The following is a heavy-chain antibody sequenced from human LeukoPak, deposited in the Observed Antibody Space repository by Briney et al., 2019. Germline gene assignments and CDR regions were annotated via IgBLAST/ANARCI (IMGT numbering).Heavy chain of an antibody. CDR3: ARSTSYHFDS. J-gene: IGHJ4*02. Sequence: PGRSLRLSCAASGFTVSTNYLSWVRQAPGKGLEWVSVIYAGGAAYYADYVKGRFTISRDTSNNTLILQMHSLRVEDTAVYYCARSTSYHFDSWGQGTLVTVSP. V-gene: IGHV3-53*01. CDR2: IYAGGAA. CDR1: GFTVSTNY. D-gene: IGHD2-2*01.